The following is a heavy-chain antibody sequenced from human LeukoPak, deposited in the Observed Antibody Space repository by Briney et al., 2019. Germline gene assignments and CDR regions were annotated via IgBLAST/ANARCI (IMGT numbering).Heavy chain of an antibody. V-gene: IGHV3-49*04. CDR2: IRNKAYGGTT. CDR3: TREIDSGSYYVDY. CDR1: GFTFGDYA. Sequence: SLRLSRTASGFTFGDYAMSWVRQAPGKGLEWVGFIRNKAYGGTTQYAASVKGRFTISRDESKSIAYLQMNSLKTEDSAVYYCTREIDSGSYYVDYWGQGTLVTVSS. D-gene: IGHD1-26*01. J-gene: IGHJ4*02.